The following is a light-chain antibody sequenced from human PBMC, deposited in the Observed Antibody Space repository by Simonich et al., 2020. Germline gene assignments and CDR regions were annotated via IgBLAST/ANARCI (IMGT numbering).Light chain of an antibody. CDR1: QSVSSY. CDR2: VAS. Sequence: EIVLTQSPATLSLSPGERATLSCRASQSVSSYLAWYQQKPGQAPRLIIYVASNRATGIPARFSGSGSGTDFTLTISSLEPEDFAVYYCQQRSNWPPYTFGQGTKLEIK. J-gene: IGKJ2*01. V-gene: IGKV3-11*01. CDR3: QQRSNWPPYT.